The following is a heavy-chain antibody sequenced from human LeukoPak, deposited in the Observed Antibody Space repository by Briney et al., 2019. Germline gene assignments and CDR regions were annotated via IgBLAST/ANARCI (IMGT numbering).Heavy chain of an antibody. J-gene: IGHJ6*02. D-gene: IGHD2-2*02. Sequence: INHSGSTNYNPSLKSRVTISVDTSKNQFSLKLSSVTAADTAVYYCARVKLYYYYYYYGMDVWGQGTTVTVSS. V-gene: IGHV4-34*01. CDR3: ARVKLYYYYYYYGMDV. CDR2: INHSGST.